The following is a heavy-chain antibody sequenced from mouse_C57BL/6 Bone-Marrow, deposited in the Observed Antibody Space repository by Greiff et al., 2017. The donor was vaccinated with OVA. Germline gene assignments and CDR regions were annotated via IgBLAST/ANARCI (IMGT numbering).Heavy chain of an antibody. D-gene: IGHD1-1*01. CDR3: ARPPYYYGSRGYAMDY. CDR2: IYPGSGST. CDR1: GYTFTSYW. J-gene: IGHJ4*01. V-gene: IGHV1-55*01. Sequence: VQLQQPGAELVKPGASVKMSCKASGYTFTSYWLTWVKQRPGQGLEWIGDIYPGSGSTNYNEKFKNKATLTLDTSSRTAYMQLSSLTSEDSAVYYWARPPYYYGSRGYAMDYWGQGTSVTVSS.